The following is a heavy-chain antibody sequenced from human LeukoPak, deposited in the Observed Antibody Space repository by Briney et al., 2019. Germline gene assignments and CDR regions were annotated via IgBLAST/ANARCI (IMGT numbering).Heavy chain of an antibody. D-gene: IGHD2-15*01. J-gene: IGHJ4*02. CDR2: IYYSGST. V-gene: IGHV4-30-4*01. Sequence: SETLSLTCTVSGGSISSGDYYWSWIRQPPGKGPEWIVYIYYSGSTYYNPSLKSRVTISVDTSKNQFSLKLSSVTAADTAVYYCARGGYCSGGSCYFDYWGQGTLVTVSS. CDR1: GGSISSGDYY. CDR3: ARGGYCSGGSCYFDY.